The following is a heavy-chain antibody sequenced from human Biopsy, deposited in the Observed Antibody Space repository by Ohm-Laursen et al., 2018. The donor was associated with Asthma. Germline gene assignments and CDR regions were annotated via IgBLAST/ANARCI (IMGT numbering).Heavy chain of an antibody. CDR1: GASIDAYH. Sequence: SETLSLTCAVSGASIDAYHWGWLRQPPGKGLVWIASLTNRGTTNYNPSLGSRATVSVDSSKKQLPLKLSSVTAADPAVYYCARASVAASSNWFDPRGQGTLVTVSS. J-gene: IGHJ5*02. V-gene: IGHV4-59*08. D-gene: IGHD6-19*01. CDR2: LTNRGTT. CDR3: ARASVAASSNWFDP.